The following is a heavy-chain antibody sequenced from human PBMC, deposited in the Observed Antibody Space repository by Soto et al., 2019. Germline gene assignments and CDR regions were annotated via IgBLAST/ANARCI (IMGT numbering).Heavy chain of an antibody. V-gene: IGHV4-31*03. CDR2: IHYSGST. CDR3: ARDRGGYFEL. CDR1: GGSISSGGDY. Sequence: QVQLQESGPGLVKPSQTLSLTCTVSGGSISSGGDYWSWIRQHPGKGLEWIGYIHYSGSTYYNPSPRSRVTISVATSKNQSSLKLGSVTAADTAWYSGARDRGGYFELWGRGTLVTVSS. J-gene: IGHJ2*01. D-gene: IGHD3-10*01.